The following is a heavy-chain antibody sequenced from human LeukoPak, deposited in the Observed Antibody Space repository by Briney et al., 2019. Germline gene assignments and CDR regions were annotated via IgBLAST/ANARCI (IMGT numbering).Heavy chain of an antibody. CDR2: ISGSGGST. Sequence: GGSLRLSCAASGFTFSSYAMSWVRQAPGKGLEWVSAISGSGGSTYYAGSVKGRFTISRDNSKNTLYLQMNSLRAEDTAVYYCAKKRYYYDSSGYPSMPFDYWGQGTLVTVSS. CDR3: AKKRYYYDSSGYPSMPFDY. V-gene: IGHV3-23*01. D-gene: IGHD3-22*01. J-gene: IGHJ4*02. CDR1: GFTFSSYA.